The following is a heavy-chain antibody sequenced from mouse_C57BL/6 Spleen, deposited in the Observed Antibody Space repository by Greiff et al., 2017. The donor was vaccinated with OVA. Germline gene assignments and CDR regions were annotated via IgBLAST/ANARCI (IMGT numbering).Heavy chain of an antibody. D-gene: IGHD2-12*01. CDR3: ARVPYDYYAMDY. J-gene: IGHJ4*01. V-gene: IGHV2-2*01. Sequence: VQVVESGPGLVQPSQSLSITCTVSGFSLTSYGVHWVRQSPGKGLEWLGVIWSGGSTDYNAAFISRLSISKDNSKSQVFFKMNSLQADDTAIYYCARVPYDYYAMDYWGQGTSVTVSS. CDR2: IWSGGST. CDR1: GFSLTSYG.